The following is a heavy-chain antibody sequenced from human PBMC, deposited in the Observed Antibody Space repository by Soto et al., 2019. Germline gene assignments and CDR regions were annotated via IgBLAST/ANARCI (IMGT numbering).Heavy chain of an antibody. J-gene: IGHJ4*02. CDR2: IYHSGST. V-gene: IGHV4-38-2*01. CDR1: GYSISSGYY. D-gene: IGHD3-3*01. CDR3: ARVGVARFGSSTYFDY. Sequence: SETLSLTCAVSGYSISSGYYWCWILQPPGKGLEWIGSIYHSGSTYYNPSLKSRVTISVDTSKNQFSLKLSSVTAADTAVYYCARVGVARFGSSTYFDYWGQGTLVTVSS.